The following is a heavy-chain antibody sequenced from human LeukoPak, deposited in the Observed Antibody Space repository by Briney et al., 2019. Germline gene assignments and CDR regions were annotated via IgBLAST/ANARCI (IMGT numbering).Heavy chain of an antibody. CDR2: IYPGDSDT. J-gene: IGHJ3*02. V-gene: IGHV5-51*01. Sequence: GESLKISCKGSGYSFTSYWIGWVRQMPGKGLEWMGIIYPGDSDTRYSPSFQGQVTISADKPISTAYLQWSSLKASDTAMYYCARHYSSSWYKPQDAFDIWGQGTMVTVSS. CDR1: GYSFTSYW. D-gene: IGHD6-13*01. CDR3: ARHYSSSWYKPQDAFDI.